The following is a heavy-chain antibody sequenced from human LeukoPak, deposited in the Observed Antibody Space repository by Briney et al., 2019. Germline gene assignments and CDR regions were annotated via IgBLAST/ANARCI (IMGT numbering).Heavy chain of an antibody. CDR1: GFTFSSHW. CDR2: FYVGGAT. Sequence: GGSLRLSCAASGFTFSSHWMSWVRQAPGKGLEWVSVFYVGGATYYADSVKGRFTISRDNSENTLYLQMKSLRAEDTAVYYCARGDGYNFFDYWGQGTLVTVSS. CDR3: ARGDGYNFFDY. D-gene: IGHD5-24*01. V-gene: IGHV3-53*01. J-gene: IGHJ4*02.